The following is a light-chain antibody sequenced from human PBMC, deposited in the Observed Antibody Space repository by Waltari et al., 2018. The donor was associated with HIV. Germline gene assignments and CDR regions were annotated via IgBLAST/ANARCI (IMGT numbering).Light chain of an antibody. CDR2: GNN. V-gene: IGLV1-40*01. J-gene: IGLJ2*01. Sequence: QSVLTQPPSVSGAPGQRVTISCTGSSSNIGANYDVNWYQQFPGTAPKLLLSGNNDRPSGVPDRFSGSRSGTSASLAITGLQADDEADYYCQSYDSSLSGSVVFGGGTKLTVL. CDR3: QSYDSSLSGSVV. CDR1: SSNIGANYD.